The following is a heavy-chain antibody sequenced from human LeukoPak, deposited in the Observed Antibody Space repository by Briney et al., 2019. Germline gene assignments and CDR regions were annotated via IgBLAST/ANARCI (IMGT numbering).Heavy chain of an antibody. CDR1: GFTFSSYA. D-gene: IGHD2-2*01. Sequence: GGSLRLSCAASGFTFSSYAMSWVRQAPGKGLEWVSAISDSGGSTNYADSVKGRFTISRDNSKNTLYLQMNSLRAEDTAVYYCATDDVVPAALNRFDPWGQGTLVTVSS. CDR2: ISDSGGST. V-gene: IGHV3-23*01. J-gene: IGHJ5*02. CDR3: ATDDVVPAALNRFDP.